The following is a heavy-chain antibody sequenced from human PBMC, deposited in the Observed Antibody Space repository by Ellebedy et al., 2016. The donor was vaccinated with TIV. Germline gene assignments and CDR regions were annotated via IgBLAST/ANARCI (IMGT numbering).Heavy chain of an antibody. Sequence: SETLSLXCTVSGGSVSSGSYYWSWIRQPPGKGLEWIGYIYYSGSTNYNPSLKSRVTISVDTSKNQFSLKLSSVTAADTAVYYCASMVRGVIITLDYWGQGTLVTVSS. CDR1: GGSVSSGSYY. J-gene: IGHJ4*02. CDR2: IYYSGST. V-gene: IGHV4-61*01. CDR3: ASMVRGVIITLDY. D-gene: IGHD3-10*01.